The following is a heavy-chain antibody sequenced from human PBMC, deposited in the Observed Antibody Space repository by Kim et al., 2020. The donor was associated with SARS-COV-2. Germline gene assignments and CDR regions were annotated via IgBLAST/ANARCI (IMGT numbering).Heavy chain of an antibody. V-gene: IGHV3-7*01. CDR2: RDGSAK. J-gene: IGHJ4*02. D-gene: IGHD2-21*01. Sequence: RDGSAKFYVDSGKGRFTNSRNNAKNSLYLQMNSLRAGDTAVYYCASLWGYWGQGILVTVSS. CDR3: ASLWGY.